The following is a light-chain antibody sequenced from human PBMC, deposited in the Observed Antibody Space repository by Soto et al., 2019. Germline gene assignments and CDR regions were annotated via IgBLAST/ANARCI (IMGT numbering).Light chain of an antibody. CDR2: GAS. Sequence: THPPATLSFSPLNIATLSFPASQSVSSNLAWHQHKPGQAPRLLIYGASTRATGIPARFSGSGSGTEFTLTISSLQPDDFATYYCQQYNSYSAEFGQGTKVEIK. V-gene: IGKV3-15*01. CDR1: QSVSSN. CDR3: QQYNSYSAE. J-gene: IGKJ1*01.